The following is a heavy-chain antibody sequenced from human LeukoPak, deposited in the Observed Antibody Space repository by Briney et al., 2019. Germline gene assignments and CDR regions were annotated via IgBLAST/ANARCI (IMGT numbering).Heavy chain of an antibody. CDR1: GFTISSYA. CDR3: ARGIAAAGTAGDYFDY. Sequence: PGGSLRLSCAASGFTISSYAMSWVRQAPGKGLEWVSAISGSGGSTYYADSVKGRFTISRDNSKNTLYLQMNSLRAEDTAVYYCARGIAAAGTAGDYFDYWGQGTLVTVSS. J-gene: IGHJ4*02. CDR2: ISGSGGST. D-gene: IGHD6-13*01. V-gene: IGHV3-23*01.